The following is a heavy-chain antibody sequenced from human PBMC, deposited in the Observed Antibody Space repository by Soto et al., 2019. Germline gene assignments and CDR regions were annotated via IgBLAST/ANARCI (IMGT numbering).Heavy chain of an antibody. CDR1: GFTFSSSE. J-gene: IGHJ3*01. V-gene: IGHV3-48*03. Sequence: SGGTLRLSCSASGFTFSSSEMYWVRQAPGKGLEWISYIHPGGQTIFYAESVKGRFTISRDNAKNSVYLQMNSLRAEDTAVYYCERRGSRWGQGRMVSVSS. CDR2: IHPGGQTI. CDR3: ERRGSR. D-gene: IGHD2-15*01.